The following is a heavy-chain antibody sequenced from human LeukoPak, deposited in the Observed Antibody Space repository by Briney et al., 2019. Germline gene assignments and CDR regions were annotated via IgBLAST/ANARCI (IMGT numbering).Heavy chain of an antibody. Sequence: GGSLRLSCAASGFTFSNYAMSGVRQASGKGLEWVSGINTDGSDTAYADSVKGRLTISRDNSKNTVYLQMNSLRVEDTAIYYCAKKNSGSDPFDFWGQGTLVTVSS. D-gene: IGHD4-23*01. CDR1: GFTFSNYA. CDR3: AKKNSGSDPFDF. J-gene: IGHJ4*02. V-gene: IGHV3-23*01. CDR2: INTDGSDT.